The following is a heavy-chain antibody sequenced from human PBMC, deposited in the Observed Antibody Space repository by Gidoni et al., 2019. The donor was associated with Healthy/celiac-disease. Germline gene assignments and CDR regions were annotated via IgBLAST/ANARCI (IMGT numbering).Heavy chain of an antibody. Sequence: QVQLVESGGGVVQPGSSLILSCAASGFTFSNYGMHWVRQAPGKGLEWVAVISYDGSNKFYADSVKGRFTISRDNSKNTLYLQMNSLRAEDTAVYYCAKDRAGSYPQIDYWGQGTLVTVSS. CDR3: AKDRAGSYPQIDY. CDR2: ISYDGSNK. CDR1: GFTFSNYG. D-gene: IGHD3-10*01. V-gene: IGHV3-30*18. J-gene: IGHJ4*02.